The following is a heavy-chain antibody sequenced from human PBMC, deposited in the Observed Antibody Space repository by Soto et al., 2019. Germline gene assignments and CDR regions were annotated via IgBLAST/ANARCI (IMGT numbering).Heavy chain of an antibody. Sequence: QAQLQQWGAGLLKPSETLSLTCDVYGESFSGNYWSWIRQPPGEGLEWIGEINPSGSTNYSPSLXXXXXXXXXXXXXXXXXXXXXXXXXXXXXXXXXXXXXGGGXSWGQGTLVTVSS. J-gene: IGHJ5*02. CDR2: INPSGST. V-gene: IGHV4-34*01. D-gene: IGHD2-15*01. CDR3: XXXXXGGGXS. CDR1: GESFSGNY.